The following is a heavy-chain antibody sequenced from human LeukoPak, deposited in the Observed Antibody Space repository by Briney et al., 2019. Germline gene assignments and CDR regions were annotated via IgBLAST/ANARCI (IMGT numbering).Heavy chain of an antibody. J-gene: IGHJ4*02. CDR3: ARRYYYGSGSYYPNDY. V-gene: IGHV1-8*01. Sequence: ASVKVSCKASGYTFTGYDINWVRQATGQGLEWMGWMNPNSGNTGYAQKFQGRVTMTRNTSISTAYMELSSLRSEDTAVYCCARRYYYGSGSYYPNDYWGQGTLVTVSS. CDR1: GYTFTGYD. CDR2: MNPNSGNT. D-gene: IGHD3-10*01.